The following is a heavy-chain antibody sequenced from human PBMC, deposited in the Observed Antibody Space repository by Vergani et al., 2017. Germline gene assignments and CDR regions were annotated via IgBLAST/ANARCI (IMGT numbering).Heavy chain of an antibody. V-gene: IGHV1-2*02. CDR2: TNPNSGGT. D-gene: IGHD3-10*01. Sequence: QVQLVQSGAEVKKPGASVKVSCKASGYTFTGYYMHWVRQAPGQGLEWMGWTNPNSGGTNYAQKFQGRVTMTRDTAISTAYMELSRLRSDDTAVYYCARVIIGSGSYLDYWGQGTLVTVSS. CDR1: GYTFTGYY. CDR3: ARVIIGSGSYLDY. J-gene: IGHJ4*02.